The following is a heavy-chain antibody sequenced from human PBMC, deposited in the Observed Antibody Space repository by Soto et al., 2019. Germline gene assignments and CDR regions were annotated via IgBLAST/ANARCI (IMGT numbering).Heavy chain of an antibody. Sequence: QVQLVQSGAEVKKPGSSVKVSCKASGGTFSSYSITWVRQAPGQGLEWMGRITPIVDIVNYAQKFQGRVTINVDKSTRTASMELSSLRSEDTAVYYCARGVSHQLREWNWFDSGGQGLLVTVSA. D-gene: IGHD2-2*01. CDR3: ARGVSHQLREWNWFDS. CDR2: ITPIVDIV. J-gene: IGHJ5*01. V-gene: IGHV1-69*02. CDR1: GGTFSSYS.